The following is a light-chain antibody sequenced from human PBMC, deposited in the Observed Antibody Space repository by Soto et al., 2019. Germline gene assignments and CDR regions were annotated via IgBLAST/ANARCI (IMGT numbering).Light chain of an antibody. J-gene: IGLJ3*02. CDR3: QSYDSSLSGSV. CDR1: SSNIGAGYD. V-gene: IGLV1-40*01. CDR2: GNN. Sequence: QSVLTQPPSVSGAPGQRVTISCTGSSSNIGAGYDVHWYQQLPGTAPKFLIYGNNNRPSGVPDRCSGSKSGTSASLAITGLQAEDEADYYCQSYDSSLSGSVFGGGTKLTVL.